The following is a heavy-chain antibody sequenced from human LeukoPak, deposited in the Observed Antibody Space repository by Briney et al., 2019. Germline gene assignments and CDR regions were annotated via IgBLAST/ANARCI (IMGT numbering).Heavy chain of an antibody. CDR3: ARQEGLSGSYPDYYSMDV. CDR1: GGSIRSNSYY. J-gene: IGHJ6*02. CDR2: IYYSGST. V-gene: IGHV4-39*01. D-gene: IGHD1-26*01. Sequence: WETLSLTCIVSGGSIRSNSYYWGWIRQPPGKGLEWIGWIYYSGSTYYNPSLKSRVIISVDTSQNQFSLKLSSVTAADTAVYYCARQEGLSGSYPDYYSMDVWGRGTTVTVSS.